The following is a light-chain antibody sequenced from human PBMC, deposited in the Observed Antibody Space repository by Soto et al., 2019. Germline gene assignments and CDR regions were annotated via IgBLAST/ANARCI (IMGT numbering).Light chain of an antibody. J-gene: IGKJ3*01. CDR3: QQRET. V-gene: IGKV1-39*01. CDR2: ATS. Sequence: DIQMTQSPSSLSASVGDRVTITCRASQAIDSYLNWYQQKPGKAPNLLIFATSTLQSGVPSRFSGSGSGTDFTLTISSLQPEDFATYYCQQRETFGPGTKVDIK. CDR1: QAIDSY.